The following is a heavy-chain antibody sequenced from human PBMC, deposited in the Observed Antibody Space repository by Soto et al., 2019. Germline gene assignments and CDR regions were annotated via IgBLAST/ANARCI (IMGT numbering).Heavy chain of an antibody. D-gene: IGHD2-2*01. CDR3: AREYCSSNSCYVDF. Sequence: QVQLQQWGAGLLKPSETLSLTCAVYGGSFSGYYWSWIRQPPGKGLERIGEINHSGNTNYNSSLKSRVTISVDTSKNQFSLKLTSVTAADTAVYYCAREYCSSNSCYVDFWGQGTLVTVSS. CDR2: INHSGNT. CDR1: GGSFSGYY. J-gene: IGHJ4*02. V-gene: IGHV4-34*01.